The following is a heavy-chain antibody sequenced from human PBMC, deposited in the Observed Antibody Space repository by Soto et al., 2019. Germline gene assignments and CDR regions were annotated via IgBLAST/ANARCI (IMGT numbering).Heavy chain of an antibody. CDR1: GDSVSSNSAA. D-gene: IGHD2-2*01. V-gene: IGHV6-1*01. CDR3: ARVPVVPAATTWFDP. CDR2: TYYRSKWYN. Sequence: PSQTLSLTCVISGDSVSSNSAAWNWIRQSPSRGLEWLGRTYYRSKWYNDYAVSVKSRITINPDTSKNQFSLQLNSVTPEDTAVYYCARVPVVPAATTWFDPWGQGTLVTVSS. J-gene: IGHJ5*02.